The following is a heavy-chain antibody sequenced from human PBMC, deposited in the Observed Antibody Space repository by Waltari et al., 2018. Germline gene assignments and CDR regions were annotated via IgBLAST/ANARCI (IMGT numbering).Heavy chain of an antibody. D-gene: IGHD6-19*01. CDR2: ISYDGTNK. V-gene: IGHV3-30*01. CDR3: ATGRTGSGWFEAFFDY. CDR1: GLTFRSPA. J-gene: IGHJ4*02. Sequence: QLQLVESGGGVVQPGRSLRLSCEAPGLTFRSPAIHWVRQAPGKGPEWVAVISYDGTNKYYADSVKGRFTISRDNSKNTLFLQMNSLRVDDTAVYYCATGRTGSGWFEAFFDYWGQGTLVTVSS.